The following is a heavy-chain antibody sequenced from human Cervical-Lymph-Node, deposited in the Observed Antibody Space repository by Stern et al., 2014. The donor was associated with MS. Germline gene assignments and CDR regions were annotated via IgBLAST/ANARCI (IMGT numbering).Heavy chain of an antibody. CDR1: GFTFSSYS. D-gene: IGHD1-7*01. J-gene: IGHJ4*02. Sequence: EVQLVESGGGLVQPGGSLRLSCAASGFTFSSYSMNWVRQAPGKGLEWVSYISSSSSTIYYADSVKGRFTISRDNAKNSLYLQMNSLRDEDTAVYYCARSTYNWNWEVIDYWGQGTLVTVSS. V-gene: IGHV3-48*02. CDR3: ARSTYNWNWEVIDY. CDR2: ISSSSSTI.